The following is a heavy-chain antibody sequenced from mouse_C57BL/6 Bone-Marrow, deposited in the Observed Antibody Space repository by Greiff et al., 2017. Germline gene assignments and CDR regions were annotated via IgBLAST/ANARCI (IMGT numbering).Heavy chain of an antibody. CDR2: ILPGSGST. D-gene: IGHD1-1*01. Sequence: QVQLQQSGAELMKPGASVKLSCKATGYTFTGYWIEWVKQRPGHGLEWIGEILPGSGSTNYNEKFKGKATFTADTSSNPAYMQLSSLTTEDSAIYYCARGGAIYYYGSSSYWYFDVWGTGTTVTVSS. CDR1: GYTFTGYW. CDR3: ARGGAIYYYGSSSYWYFDV. V-gene: IGHV1-9*01. J-gene: IGHJ1*03.